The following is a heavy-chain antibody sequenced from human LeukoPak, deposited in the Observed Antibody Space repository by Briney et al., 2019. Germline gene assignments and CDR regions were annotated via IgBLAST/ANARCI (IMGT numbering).Heavy chain of an antibody. D-gene: IGHD6-13*01. CDR3: ARGGPRRGIAAAGAYDY. J-gene: IGHJ4*02. CDR1: GYTFTSYD. V-gene: IGHV1-8*03. CDR2: MNPNSGNT. Sequence: ASVKVSCKASGYTFTSYDINWVRQATGQGLEWMGWMNPNSGNTGYAQKFQGRVTITRNTSISTAYMELSSLRSEDTAVYYCARGGPRRGIAAAGAYDYWGQGTLVTVSS.